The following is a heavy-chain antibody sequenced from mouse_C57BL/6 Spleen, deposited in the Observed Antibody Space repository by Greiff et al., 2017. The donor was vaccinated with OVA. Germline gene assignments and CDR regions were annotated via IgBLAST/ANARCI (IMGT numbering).Heavy chain of an antibody. CDR3: ARGDYGNYWYFDV. V-gene: IGHV1-81*01. D-gene: IGHD2-1*01. J-gene: IGHJ1*03. CDR2: IYPRSGNT. CDR1: GYTFTSYG. Sequence: VMLQQSGAELARPGASVKLSCKASGYTFTSYGISWVKQRTGQGLEWIGEIYPRSGNTYYNEKFKGKATLTADKSSSTAYMELRSLTSEDSAVYFCARGDYGNYWYFDVWGTGTTVTVSS.